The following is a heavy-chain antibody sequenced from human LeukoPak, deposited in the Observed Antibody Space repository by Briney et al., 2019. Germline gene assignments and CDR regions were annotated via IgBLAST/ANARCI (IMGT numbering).Heavy chain of an antibody. CDR3: ARRRTITNYKDFGIHAYGLDV. J-gene: IGHJ6*02. D-gene: IGHD3-10*01. Sequence: GGSLRLSCEASGFIFSDYYMTWIRQAPGKGLEWISYISSSTNATYYSDSVKGRFTISRDNAKKSLFLEMNSLRAEDTAVYYCARRRTITNYKDFGIHAYGLDVWGQGTTVTVSS. CDR2: ISSSTNAT. CDR1: GFIFSDYY. V-gene: IGHV3-11*01.